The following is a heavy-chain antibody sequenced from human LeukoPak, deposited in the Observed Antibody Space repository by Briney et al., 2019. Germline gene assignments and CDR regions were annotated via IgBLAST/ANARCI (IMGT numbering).Heavy chain of an antibody. CDR3: ARVLSGRGSLYDYYYYMDV. Sequence: GGSLRLSCAASGFTFSTSAMSWVRQAPGKGLEWVSNISGSGSGGSTYYADSVKGRFTISRDISKNTLYLQMNSLRAEDTAVYYCARVLSGRGSLYDYYYYMDVWGKGTTVTISS. CDR2: ISGSGSGGST. CDR1: GFTFSTSA. J-gene: IGHJ6*03. D-gene: IGHD3-10*01. V-gene: IGHV3-23*01.